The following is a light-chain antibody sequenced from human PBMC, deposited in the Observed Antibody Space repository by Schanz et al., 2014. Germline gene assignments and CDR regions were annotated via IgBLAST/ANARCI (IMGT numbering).Light chain of an antibody. CDR2: GAS. CDR1: QSVSSSY. J-gene: IGKJ2*01. Sequence: EIVLTQSPGTLSLSPGERATLSCRASQSVSSSYLAWYQQKPGQAPRLLIYGASSRATGIPDRFSGSGSGTDFTLTISRLEPEDFAVYYCQQYNNWPPEYTFGQGTKLDIK. V-gene: IGKV3-20*01. CDR3: QQYNNWPPEYT.